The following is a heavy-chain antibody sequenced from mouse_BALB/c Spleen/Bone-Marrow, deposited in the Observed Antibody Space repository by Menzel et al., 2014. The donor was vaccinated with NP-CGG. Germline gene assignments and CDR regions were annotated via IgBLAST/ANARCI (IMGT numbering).Heavy chain of an antibody. J-gene: IGHJ1*01. CDR1: GFTFSSYG. Sequence: DVMLVESGGGLVQPGGSLKLSCVASGFTFSSYGMSWVRQTPDKRLELVATINNNGGSTYYPDSVKGQFTISRDNAKNTLYLQMSSLKSEDTAMYYCARVYGWYFDVWGAGTPVTVSS. V-gene: IGHV5-6-3*01. CDR3: ARVYGWYFDV. CDR2: INNNGGST. D-gene: IGHD1-1*01.